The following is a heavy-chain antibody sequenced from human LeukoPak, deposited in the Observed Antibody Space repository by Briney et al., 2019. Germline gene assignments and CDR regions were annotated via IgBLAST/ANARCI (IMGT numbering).Heavy chain of an antibody. Sequence: GGSLRLSCAAPGFTLRSYAISWVRQAPRKGLEWVSTVTGGGGTTYYADSVKGRFTNSRDNSKNTVSLQLTSLRADDTAVYYCAKDSPRVGYTSGWSSNSFDNWGQGTLGTVSS. CDR2: VTGGGGTT. V-gene: IGHV3-23*01. CDR3: AKDSPRVGYTSGWSSNSFDN. CDR1: GFTLRSYA. J-gene: IGHJ4*02. D-gene: IGHD6-19*01.